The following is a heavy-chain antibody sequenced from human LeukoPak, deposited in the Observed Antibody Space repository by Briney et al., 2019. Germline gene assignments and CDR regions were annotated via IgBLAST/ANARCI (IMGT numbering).Heavy chain of an antibody. CDR3: ARRDYDYGMDV. V-gene: IGHV4-59*08. CDR2: IYYSGST. J-gene: IGHJ6*02. Sequence: SETLSLTCTVSGGSISSDYWSWIRQPPGKGLEWIGYIYYSGSTNYNPSLKSRVTISVDTSKNQFSLKLSSVTAADTAVYYCARRDYDYGMDVWGQGTTVTVSS. CDR1: GGSISSDY.